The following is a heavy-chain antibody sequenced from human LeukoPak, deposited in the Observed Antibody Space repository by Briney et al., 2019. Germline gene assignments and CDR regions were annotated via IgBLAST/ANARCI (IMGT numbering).Heavy chain of an antibody. CDR1: GGSISSGSYY. CDR3: ARAPGHYSGSYYHPN. CDR2: IYASGST. V-gene: IGHV4-61*02. J-gene: IGHJ4*02. D-gene: IGHD1-26*01. Sequence: TLSLTCTVSGGSISSGSYYWSWIRQPAGKGLEWIGRIYASGSTNYNPSLKSRVTISVDTSKNQFSLKLSSVTAADTAVYYCARAPGHYSGSYYHPNWGQGTLVTVSS.